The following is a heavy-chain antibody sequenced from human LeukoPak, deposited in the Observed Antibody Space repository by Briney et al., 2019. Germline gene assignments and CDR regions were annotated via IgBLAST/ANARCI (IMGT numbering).Heavy chain of an antibody. J-gene: IGHJ4*02. Sequence: PSETLSLTCAVYGGSFSGYYWSWIRQPPGKGLEWIGEINHSGSTNYNPSLKSRVTISVDTSKNQFSLRLSSVTAADTAVYYCARSFFGDYCDYWGQGTLVTVSS. CDR1: GGSFSGYY. V-gene: IGHV4-34*01. CDR3: ARSFFGDYCDY. CDR2: INHSGST. D-gene: IGHD1-26*01.